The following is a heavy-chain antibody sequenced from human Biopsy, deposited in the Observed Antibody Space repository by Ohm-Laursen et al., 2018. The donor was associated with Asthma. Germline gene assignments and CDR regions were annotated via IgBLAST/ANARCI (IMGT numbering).Heavy chain of an antibody. Sequence: SLRLSCAASGFRFEDYSMHWVRQAPGKGLEWVSSISWNSGNIDYAVSVKGRFTISRDNSKNTLYLQMNSLRTEDTAVYYCAKRRGYSGHDNDYWGQGTLVIVSS. CDR2: ISWNSGNI. D-gene: IGHD5-12*01. J-gene: IGHJ4*02. CDR1: GFRFEDYS. CDR3: AKRRGYSGHDNDY. V-gene: IGHV3-9*01.